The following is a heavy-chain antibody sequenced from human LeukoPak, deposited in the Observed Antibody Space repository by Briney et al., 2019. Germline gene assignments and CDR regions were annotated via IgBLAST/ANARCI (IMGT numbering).Heavy chain of an antibody. CDR3: ARDYYDSSGYYYGYSAY. CDR2: ISGSGGST. V-gene: IGHV3-23*01. CDR1: GFTFSSYA. D-gene: IGHD3-22*01. Sequence: PGGSLRLSCAASGFTFSSYAMSWVRQAPGKGLEWVSAISGSGGSTYYADSVKGRFTISRDNAKNSLYLQMNSLRAEDTAVYYCARDYYDSSGYYYGYSAYWGQGTLVTVSS. J-gene: IGHJ4*02.